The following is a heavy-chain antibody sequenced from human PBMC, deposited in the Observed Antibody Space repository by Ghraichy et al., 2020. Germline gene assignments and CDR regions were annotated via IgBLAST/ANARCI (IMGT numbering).Heavy chain of an antibody. J-gene: IGHJ5*02. CDR2: IYYSGST. CDR3: ARASPSKQQLVFSWGAWFDP. V-gene: IGHV4-39*01. Sequence: GSLRLSCTVSGGSISSSSYYWGWIRQPPGKGLEWIGSIYYSGSTYYNPSPKSRVTISVDTSKNQFSLKLSSVTAADTAVYYCARASPSKQQLVFSWGAWFDPWGQGTLVTVSS. CDR1: GGSISSSSYY. D-gene: IGHD6-13*01.